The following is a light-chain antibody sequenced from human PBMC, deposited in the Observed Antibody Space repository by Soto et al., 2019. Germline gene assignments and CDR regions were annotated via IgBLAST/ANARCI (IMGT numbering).Light chain of an antibody. CDR3: QQYYSYPRT. V-gene: IGKV1-5*01. CDR1: QSISSK. CDR2: VAS. Sequence: IRVEQSPSTLSVSLGDGATIYCRASQSISSKLAWYQQKPGKAPRLLIYVASSLASGIPARFSGSGSGTEFTLTISCLQSDDFATYYWQQYYSYPRTFGQGTKVDIK. J-gene: IGKJ1*01.